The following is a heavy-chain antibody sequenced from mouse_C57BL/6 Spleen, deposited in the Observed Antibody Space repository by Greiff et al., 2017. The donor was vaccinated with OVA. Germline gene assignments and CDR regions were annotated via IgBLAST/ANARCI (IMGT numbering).Heavy chain of an antibody. CDR3: ARGDYGSSYVDYFDY. CDR2: IYPRSGNT. D-gene: IGHD1-1*01. CDR1: GYTFTSYG. Sequence: VQLQQSGAELARPGASVKLSCKASGYTFTSYGISWVKQRTGQGLEWIGEIYPRSGNTYYNEKFKGKATLTADKSSSTAYMELRSLTSEDSAVYFCARGDYGSSYVDYFDYWGQGTTLTVSS. J-gene: IGHJ2*01. V-gene: IGHV1-81*01.